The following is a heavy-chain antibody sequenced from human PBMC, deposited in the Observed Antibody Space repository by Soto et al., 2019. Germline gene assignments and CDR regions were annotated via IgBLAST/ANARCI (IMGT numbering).Heavy chain of an antibody. V-gene: IGHV1-69*13. Sequence: SVKVSCKXSGGTFSSYAISWVRQAPGQGLEWMGGIIPIFGTANYAQKFQGRVTITADESTSTAYMELSSLRSEDTAVYYCARGGYSGYDYEGYYYYGMDVWGQGTTVTVSS. CDR1: GGTFSSYA. CDR3: ARGGYSGYDYEGYYYYGMDV. CDR2: IIPIFGTA. J-gene: IGHJ6*02. D-gene: IGHD5-12*01.